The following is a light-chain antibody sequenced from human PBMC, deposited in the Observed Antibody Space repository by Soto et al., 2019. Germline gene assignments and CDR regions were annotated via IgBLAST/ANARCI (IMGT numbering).Light chain of an antibody. J-gene: IGKJ4*01. CDR2: GAY. Sequence: EIVLTQSPATLSLSPGERATLSCRASQSVNNYLAWYQQKPGQAPRLLIYGAYTRATGIPATFSGSGSGTDFTLTISRLEPEDFAVYYCQQFSSYPLTFGGGTKVDIK. V-gene: IGKV3-11*01. CDR1: QSVNNY. CDR3: QQFSSYPLT.